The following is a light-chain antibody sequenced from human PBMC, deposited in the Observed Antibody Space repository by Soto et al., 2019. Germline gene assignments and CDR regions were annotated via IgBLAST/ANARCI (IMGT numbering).Light chain of an antibody. V-gene: IGLV2-14*03. CDR1: RLDVGGYNH. CDR3: CSYVSSKTYL. CDR2: EVT. J-gene: IGLJ1*01. Sequence: QSVLTQPASVSGSPGQSITISCTGTRLDVGGYNHVSWYQQQPGKAPKLIIYEVTNRPSGVSDRFSGSKSDNTASLTISGLQTEDEADYYCCSYVSSKTYLFGTGTKVNVL.